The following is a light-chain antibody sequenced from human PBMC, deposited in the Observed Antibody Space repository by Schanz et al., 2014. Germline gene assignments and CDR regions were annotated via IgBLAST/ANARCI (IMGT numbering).Light chain of an antibody. J-gene: IGKJ1*01. Sequence: IQMTQSPSSLSASVGDRITITCRASQSIGTYLNWYQLKPGKAPNLLIYAASILQSGVPSRFSGSGSGTEFTLTISSLQPDDFATYSCQQYNTYWTFGQGTKVEIK. CDR2: AAS. CDR3: QQYNTYWT. CDR1: QSIGTY. V-gene: IGKV1-16*01.